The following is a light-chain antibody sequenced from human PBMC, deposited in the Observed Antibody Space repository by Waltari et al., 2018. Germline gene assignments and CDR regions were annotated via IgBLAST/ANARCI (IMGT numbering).Light chain of an antibody. CDR2: RNS. J-gene: IGLJ3*02. CDR1: SSNPGSTP. CDR3: AAWDNSLSAWV. Sequence: QSVLTQPPSASGTPGQRVPISCSGSSSNPGSTPVYWYQPLPGTAPKLPIYRNSQRPSGVPDRLSGSKSGTSASLAMSGLRSEDEADYYCAAWDNSLSAWVFGGGTKLTVL. V-gene: IGLV1-47*01.